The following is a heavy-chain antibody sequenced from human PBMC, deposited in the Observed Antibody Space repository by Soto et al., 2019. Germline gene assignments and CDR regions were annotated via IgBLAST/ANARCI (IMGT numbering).Heavy chain of an antibody. Sequence: GGSLRLSCAASGFTFSSYAMHWVRQAPGKGLEWVAVISYDGSNKYYADSVKGRFTISRDNSKNTLYLQMNSLRAEDTAVYYCASPLRYFDWLLPFGYWGQGTLVTVPS. J-gene: IGHJ4*02. CDR3: ASPLRYFDWLLPFGY. CDR1: GFTFSSYA. V-gene: IGHV3-30-3*01. D-gene: IGHD3-9*01. CDR2: ISYDGSNK.